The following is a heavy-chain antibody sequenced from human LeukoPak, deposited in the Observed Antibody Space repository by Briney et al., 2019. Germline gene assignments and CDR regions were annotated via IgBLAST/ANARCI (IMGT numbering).Heavy chain of an antibody. D-gene: IGHD6-19*01. V-gene: IGHV4-34*01. CDR2: INHSGST. J-gene: IGHJ4*02. CDR3: ARGVAVATTAGGTYYFDY. CDR1: GGSFSGYY. Sequence: SETLSLTCAVYGGSFSGYYWSWIRQPPGKGLEWLGEINHSGSTNYSPSLKSRVTISVDTSKTQFSLKLSSVTAADTAVYYCARGVAVATTAGGTYYFDYWGQGTLVTVSS.